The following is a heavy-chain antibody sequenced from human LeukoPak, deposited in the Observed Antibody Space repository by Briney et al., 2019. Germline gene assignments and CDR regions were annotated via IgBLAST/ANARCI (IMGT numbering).Heavy chain of an antibody. V-gene: IGHV3-23*01. CDR1: GFTFSSYA. Sequence: GGSLRLSCAASGFTFSSYAMSWVRQAPGKGLEWVSAISGSGGSTYYADSVKGRFTISRDNSNNTLYLQLNNLKAEDTAMYFCAKVRGSRAYNWFDPWGQGTLVTVSS. CDR3: AKVRGSRAYNWFDP. J-gene: IGHJ5*02. CDR2: ISGSGGST. D-gene: IGHD6-13*01.